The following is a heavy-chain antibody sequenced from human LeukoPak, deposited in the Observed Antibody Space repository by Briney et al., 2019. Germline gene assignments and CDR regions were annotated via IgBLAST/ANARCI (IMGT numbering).Heavy chain of an antibody. CDR3: ARVFGYGDYVHFDY. V-gene: IGHV4-61*10. J-gene: IGHJ4*02. CDR2: IYYSGST. Sequence: PSETLSLTCTVSGGSISSRSYCWSWIRQPAGKGLEWIGYIYYSGSTNYNPSLKSRVTISVDTSKNQFSLKLSSVTAADTAVYYCARVFGYGDYVHFDYWGQGTLVTVSS. D-gene: IGHD4-17*01. CDR1: GGSISSRSYC.